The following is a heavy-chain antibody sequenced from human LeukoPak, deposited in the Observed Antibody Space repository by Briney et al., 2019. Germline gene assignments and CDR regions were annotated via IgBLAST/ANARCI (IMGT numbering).Heavy chain of an antibody. V-gene: IGHV1-69*13. Sequence: ASVKVSCKASGGTFSSYAISWVRQAPGQGLEWMGGIIPIFGTANYAQKFQGRVTITADESTSTAYMELSSLRSEDTAVYYCARERDFDWLSGTIEFDPWGQGTLVTVSS. D-gene: IGHD3-9*01. CDR3: ARERDFDWLSGTIEFDP. CDR2: IIPIFGTA. CDR1: GGTFSSYA. J-gene: IGHJ5*02.